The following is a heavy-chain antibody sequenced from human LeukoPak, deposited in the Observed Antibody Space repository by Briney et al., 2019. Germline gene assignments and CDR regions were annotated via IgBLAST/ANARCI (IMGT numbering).Heavy chain of an antibody. CDR2: ISSSSIYT. J-gene: IGHJ4*02. Sequence: GGSLRLSCAASGFTFSDYYMSWIRQAPGKGREWVSYISSSSIYTNYADSVKGRFNISRDNAKNSLYLQMNSLRAEDTAVYYCARVMTYSSSWYYFDYWGQGTLVTVSS. D-gene: IGHD6-13*01. CDR3: ARVMTYSSSWYYFDY. CDR1: GFTFSDYY. V-gene: IGHV3-11*06.